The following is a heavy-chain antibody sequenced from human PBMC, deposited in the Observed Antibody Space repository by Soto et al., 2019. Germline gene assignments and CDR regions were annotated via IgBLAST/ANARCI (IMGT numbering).Heavy chain of an antibody. Sequence: HPGGSLRLSCAASGFTFSSYDMHWVRQAPGKGLEWVAVISYDGGNKYYADSVKGRFTISRDNSKNTLYLQMNRLRAEDTAVYYCAKDLTLGITGTSSTCDYWGQGTLVTVSS. V-gene: IGHV3-30*18. CDR3: AKDLTLGITGTSSTCDY. D-gene: IGHD1-7*01. CDR2: ISYDGGNK. CDR1: GFTFSSYD. J-gene: IGHJ4*02.